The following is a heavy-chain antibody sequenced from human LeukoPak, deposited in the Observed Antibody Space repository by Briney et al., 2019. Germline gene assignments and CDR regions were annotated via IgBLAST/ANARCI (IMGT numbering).Heavy chain of an antibody. CDR3: TTGVVVVPAASDAFDI. CDR2: IKSKTDGGTT. J-gene: IGHJ3*02. CDR1: GCTFSNAW. V-gene: IGHV3-15*01. D-gene: IGHD2-2*01. Sequence: GGSLRLSCAASGCTFSNAWMSWVRQAPGKGLEWVGRIKSKTDGGTTDYAAPVKGRFTISRDDSKNTLYLQMNSLKTEDTAVYYCTTGVVVVPAASDAFDIWGQGTMVTVSS.